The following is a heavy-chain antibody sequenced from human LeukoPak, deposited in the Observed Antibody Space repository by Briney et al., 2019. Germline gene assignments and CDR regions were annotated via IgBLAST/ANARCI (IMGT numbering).Heavy chain of an antibody. D-gene: IGHD4-17*01. CDR2: ISSSSSYI. Sequence: GGSLRLSCAASGLTFSSYSMNWVRQAPGKGLEWVSSISSSSSYIYYADSVKGRFTISRDNAKNSLYLQMNSLRAEDTAVYYCARPRNGDPGGYWGQGTLVTVSS. CDR1: GLTFSSYS. CDR3: ARPRNGDPGGY. V-gene: IGHV3-21*01. J-gene: IGHJ4*02.